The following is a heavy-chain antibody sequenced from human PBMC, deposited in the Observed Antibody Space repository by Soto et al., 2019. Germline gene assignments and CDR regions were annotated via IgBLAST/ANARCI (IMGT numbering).Heavy chain of an antibody. CDR3: AREGYYGSGSYYNRDYYGMDA. J-gene: IGHJ6*02. CDR1: GDRVSSTSAA. D-gene: IGHD3-10*01. V-gene: IGHV6-1*01. CDR2: TYYRSKWYN. Sequence: PSQTLTLTCAISGDRVSSTSAAWNWIRQSQSRALEWLGRTYYRSKWYNDYAVSVKSRITINPDTSKNQLSLQLNSVTHEDKAVHYCAREGYYGSGSYYNRDYYGMDAWGQAHRVTASS.